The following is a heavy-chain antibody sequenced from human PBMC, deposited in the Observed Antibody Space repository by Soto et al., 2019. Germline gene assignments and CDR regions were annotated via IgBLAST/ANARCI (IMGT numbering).Heavy chain of an antibody. V-gene: IGHV4-39*01. D-gene: IGHD5-12*01. CDR1: GGSISSSSYY. CDR3: AGQGRYIVAKILNVSDH. J-gene: IGHJ5*02. Sequence: QLQLQESGPGLVKPSETLSLTCTVSGGSISSSSYYWGWFRQPPGKGLEWIGSIYYSGSTYYNPTLTTRVTISADTSTIEFSMKLSSVTAADPAVYYCAGQGRYIVAKILNVSDHWGQGTLDTVSS. CDR2: IYYSGST.